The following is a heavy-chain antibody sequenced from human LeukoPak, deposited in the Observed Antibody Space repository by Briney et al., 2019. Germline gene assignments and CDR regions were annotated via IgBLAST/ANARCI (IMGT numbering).Heavy chain of an antibody. CDR1: GFTFSSSG. Sequence: PGGSLRLSCAASGFTFSSSGMSWVRQAPGMGLEWVPAISGSGGSTYYADSVKGRFTISRDNPKNTLYLQMSGLRADDTAIYYCAKDGTPGDYWGQGTRVTVSS. J-gene: IGHJ4*02. CDR3: AKDGTPGDY. D-gene: IGHD2-15*01. CDR2: ISGSGGST. V-gene: IGHV3-23*01.